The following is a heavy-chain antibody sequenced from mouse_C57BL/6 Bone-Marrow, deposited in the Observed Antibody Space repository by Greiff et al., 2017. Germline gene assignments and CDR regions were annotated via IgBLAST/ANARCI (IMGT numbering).Heavy chain of an antibody. Sequence: DVKLVESGGGLVQPGRSLRLSCATSGFTFSDFYMEWVRQAPGKGLEWIAASRNKANDYTTEYSASVMGRFIVSRDTYQSILHLQMNELRAEATAIDYCARDARAIATVVDNDWYFDVWGTGTTVTVSS. J-gene: IGHJ1*03. V-gene: IGHV7-1*01. CDR3: ARDARAIATVVDNDWYFDV. CDR2: SRNKANDYTT. CDR1: GFTFSDFY. D-gene: IGHD1-1*01.